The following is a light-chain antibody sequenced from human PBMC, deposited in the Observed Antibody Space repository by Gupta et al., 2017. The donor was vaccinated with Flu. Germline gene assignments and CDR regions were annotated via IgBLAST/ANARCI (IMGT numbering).Light chain of an antibody. J-gene: IGKJ3*01. CDR1: QGIRSW. CDR2: AAS. V-gene: IGKV1D-12*01. CDR3: HQTNSFPPLT. Sequence: DIQMTQSPSSVSASVGDRVTITCRASQGIRSWLAWYQQKPGKAPKLLIYAASSWQRGVTSRFGGSGFGKDLTLTISSRQPEDFASYYCHQTNSFPPLTFGDGTNVDIK.